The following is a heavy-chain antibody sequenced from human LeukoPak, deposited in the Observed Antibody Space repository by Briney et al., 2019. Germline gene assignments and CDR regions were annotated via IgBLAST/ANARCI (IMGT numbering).Heavy chain of an antibody. CDR3: ARGQRITMIVVQDY. CDR2: ISYDGSNK. J-gene: IGHJ4*02. Sequence: GGSLRLSCVASGFTFSSYAMHWVRQAPGKGLEWVAVISYDGSNKYYADSVKGRFTISRDNSKNTLYLQMNSLRAEDTAVYYCARGQRITMIVVQDYWGQGTLVTVSS. CDR1: GFTFSSYA. V-gene: IGHV3-30-3*01. D-gene: IGHD3-22*01.